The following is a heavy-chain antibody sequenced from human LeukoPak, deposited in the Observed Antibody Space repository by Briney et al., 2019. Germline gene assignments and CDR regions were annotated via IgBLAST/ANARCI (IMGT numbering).Heavy chain of an antibody. D-gene: IGHD6-19*01. CDR3: ARDKVAAVAGSLDY. Sequence: GGSLRLSCAASGFIFSGYGMHWVRKATGKGLEWVAVISYDGSNKYYADSVKGRFTISRDNSKNTLYLQMNRLRAEDTAVYYCARDKVAAVAGSLDYWGQGTLVTVSS. CDR1: GFIFSGYG. CDR2: ISYDGSNK. V-gene: IGHV3-30*19. J-gene: IGHJ4*02.